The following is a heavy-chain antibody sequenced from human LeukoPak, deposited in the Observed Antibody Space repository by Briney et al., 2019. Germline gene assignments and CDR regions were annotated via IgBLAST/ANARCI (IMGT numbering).Heavy chain of an antibody. CDR3: SSWYEYFQH. D-gene: IGHD6-13*01. CDR1: GFTFGDYA. Sequence: GRSLRLSCTASGFTFGDYAMSWVRQAPGKGLEWVGFIRSKAYGGTTEYAASVKGRFTISRDDSKSIAYLQMNSLKTEDTAVYYCSSWYEYFQHWGQGTLVTVSS. CDR2: IRSKAYGGTT. J-gene: IGHJ1*01. V-gene: IGHV3-49*04.